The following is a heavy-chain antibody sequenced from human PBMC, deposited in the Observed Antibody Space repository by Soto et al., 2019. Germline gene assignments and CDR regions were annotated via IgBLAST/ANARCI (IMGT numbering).Heavy chain of an antibody. CDR1: GFTFSSYG. CDR3: AKELRITMIVTDYYYGMDV. V-gene: IGHV3-30*18. CDR2: ISYDGSNK. J-gene: IGHJ6*02. D-gene: IGHD3-22*01. Sequence: QVQLVESGGGVVQPGRSLRLSCAASGFTFSSYGMHWVRQAPGKGLEWVAVISYDGSNKYYADSVKGRFTISRYNSKNPLYLQMNRLRAEDTAVYYCAKELRITMIVTDYYYGMDVWGQGTTVTVSS.